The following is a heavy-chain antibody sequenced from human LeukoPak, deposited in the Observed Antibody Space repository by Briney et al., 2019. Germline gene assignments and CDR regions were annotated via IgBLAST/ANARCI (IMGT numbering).Heavy chain of an antibody. CDR2: INPNSGGT. CDR1: GYTFTGYY. D-gene: IGHD4-17*01. CDR3: ASIPMTTVTTTSFDY. Sequence: GASVKVSCKASGYTFTGYYMHWVRQAPGQGLEWMGWINPNSGGTNYAQKFQGRVTMTRDTSISTAYMELSRLRSDDTAVYYCASIPMTTVTTTSFDYWGQGTLVTVSS. J-gene: IGHJ4*02. V-gene: IGHV1-2*02.